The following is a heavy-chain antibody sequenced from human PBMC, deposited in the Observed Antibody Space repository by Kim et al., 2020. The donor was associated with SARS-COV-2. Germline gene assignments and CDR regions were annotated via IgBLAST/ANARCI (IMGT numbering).Heavy chain of an antibody. V-gene: IGHV3-30*02. J-gene: IGHJ3*02. D-gene: IGHD3-10*02. Sequence: DSVKGRFTISRDNSKNTLFLQMNSLGAEDTAVYYCAKDLSSYTGHDAFDIWGQGTMVTVSS. CDR3: AKDLSSYTGHDAFDI.